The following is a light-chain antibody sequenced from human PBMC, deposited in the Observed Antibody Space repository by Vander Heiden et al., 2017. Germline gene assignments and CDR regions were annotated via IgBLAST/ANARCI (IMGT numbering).Light chain of an antibody. V-gene: IGKV3-20*01. CDR2: GAS. CDR1: QSVSSSY. CDR3: QQYGSSPRT. Sequence: EIACTQSPGTLSLSPGERATLSCRASQSVSSSYLAWYQQKPGQAPRLLIDGASSRATGIPDRFSGSGSGTDFTLTISRLEPEDFAVYYCQQYGSSPRTFGQGTKVEIK. J-gene: IGKJ1*01.